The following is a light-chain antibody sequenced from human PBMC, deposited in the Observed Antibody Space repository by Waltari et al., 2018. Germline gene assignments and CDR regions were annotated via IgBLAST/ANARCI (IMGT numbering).Light chain of an antibody. CDR2: ATS. Sequence: DIQMTQSPSSLSASVGDRVTITCRASQGISNSLAWYQQKPGKAPKLLLYATSRLESRVPSRLCGSGSATNYTLTINSLQPEDLATYYCHQYYTTPYTFGQGTKLEIK. CDR3: HQYYTTPYT. J-gene: IGKJ2*01. CDR1: QGISNS. V-gene: IGKV1-NL1*01.